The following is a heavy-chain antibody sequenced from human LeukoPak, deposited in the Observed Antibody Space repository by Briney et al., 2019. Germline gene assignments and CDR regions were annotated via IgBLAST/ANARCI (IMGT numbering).Heavy chain of an antibody. D-gene: IGHD6-13*01. CDR2: IYDSGST. J-gene: IGHJ6*03. Sequence: PSETLSLTCTVSGGSISSYYWSWIRQPPGKGLEWIGYIYDSGSTNYNPSLKSRVTMSVDTSKNQFSLKLSSVTAADTAVYYCARVQQLVHSLFYYYYYMDVWGKGTTVTISS. CDR1: GGSISSYY. CDR3: ARVQQLVHSLFYYYYYMDV. V-gene: IGHV4-59*12.